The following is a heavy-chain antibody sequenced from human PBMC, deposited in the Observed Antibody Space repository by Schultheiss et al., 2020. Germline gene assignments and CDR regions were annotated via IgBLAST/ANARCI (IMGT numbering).Heavy chain of an antibody. J-gene: IGHJ3*02. CDR3: AREYSSGWYAAFDI. Sequence: SQTLSLTCTVSGGSVSSGSYYWSWIRQPPGKGLEWIGYIYYSGSTNYNPSLKSRVTISVDTSKNQFSLKLSSVTAADTAVYYCAREYSSGWYAAFDIWGQGTMVTVS. V-gene: IGHV4-61*01. CDR1: GGSVSSGSYY. CDR2: IYYSGST. D-gene: IGHD6-19*01.